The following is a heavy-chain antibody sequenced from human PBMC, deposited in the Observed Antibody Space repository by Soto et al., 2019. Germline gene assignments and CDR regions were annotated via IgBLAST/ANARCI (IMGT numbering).Heavy chain of an antibody. CDR2: INHSGST. J-gene: IGHJ6*02. V-gene: IGHV4-34*01. Sequence: QVQLQQWGAGLLKPSETLSLTCAVYGGSFSGYYRSWIRQPPGKGLEWIGEINHSGSTNYNPSLKSRVTISVDTSKNQFSLKLSSVTAADTAVYYWARSSPYYYYYYGMDVWGQGTTVTVSS. CDR1: GGSFSGYY. CDR3: ARSSPYYYYYYGMDV.